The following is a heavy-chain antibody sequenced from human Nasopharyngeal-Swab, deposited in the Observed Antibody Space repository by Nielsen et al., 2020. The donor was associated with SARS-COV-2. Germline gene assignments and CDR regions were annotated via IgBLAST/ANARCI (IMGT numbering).Heavy chain of an antibody. J-gene: IGHJ5*02. CDR3: ARRRRYCSGGSCYSNWFDP. V-gene: IGHV4-34*01. CDR2: INHSGST. Sequence: WIRQPPGKGLEWIGEINHSGSTNYNPSLKSRVTISVDTSKNQFSLKLSSVTAADTAVYYCARRRRYCSGGSCYSNWFDPWGQGTLVTVPQ. D-gene: IGHD2-15*01.